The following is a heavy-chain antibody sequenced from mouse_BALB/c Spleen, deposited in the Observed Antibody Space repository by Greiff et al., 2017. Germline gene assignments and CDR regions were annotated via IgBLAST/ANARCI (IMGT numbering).Heavy chain of an antibody. CDR2: IDPENGNT. V-gene: IGHV14-1*02. J-gene: IGHJ4*01. CDR3: ANRYDGAMDY. D-gene: IGHD2-14*01. Sequence: VQLKESGAELVRPGALVKLSCKASGFNIKDYYMHWVKQTPEQGLVWIGWIDPENGNTIYDPKFQGKASITADTSSNTAYLQPSSLTSEDTAVYYCANRYDGAMDYWGQGTTVTVSS. CDR1: GFNIKDYY.